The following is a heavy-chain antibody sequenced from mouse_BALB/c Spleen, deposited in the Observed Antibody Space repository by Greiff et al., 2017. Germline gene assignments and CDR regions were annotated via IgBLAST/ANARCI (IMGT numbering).Heavy chain of an antibody. CDR3: ARSRTGPYAMDY. Sequence: QVQLQQSGAELARPGASVKMSCKASGYTFTSYTMHWVKQRPGQGLEWIGYINPSSGYTNYNQKFKDKATLTADKSSSTAYMQLSSLTSEDSAVYYCARSRTGPYAMDYWGQGNAVTVSS. CDR2: INPSSGYT. J-gene: IGHJ4*01. V-gene: IGHV1-4*01. CDR1: GYTFTSYT.